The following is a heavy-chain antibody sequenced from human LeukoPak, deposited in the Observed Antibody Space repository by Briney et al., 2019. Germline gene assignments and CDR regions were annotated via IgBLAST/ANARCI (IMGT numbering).Heavy chain of an antibody. J-gene: IGHJ6*03. V-gene: IGHV1-8*03. D-gene: IGHD3-3*01. CDR1: GYTFTSYG. CDR3: ARGASGDFWSGSYFGYYYYYMDV. CDR2: MNPNSGNT. Sequence: GASVKVSCKASGYTFTSYGINWVRQATGQGLEWMGWMNPNSGNTGYAQKFQGRVTITRNTSISTAYIELSSLRSEDTAVYYCARGASGDFWSGSYFGYYYYYMDVWGKGTTVTVSS.